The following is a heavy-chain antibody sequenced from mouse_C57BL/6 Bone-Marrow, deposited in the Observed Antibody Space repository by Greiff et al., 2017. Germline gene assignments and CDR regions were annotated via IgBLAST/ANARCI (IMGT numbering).Heavy chain of an antibody. CDR1: GFTFSSYG. CDR2: ISSGGSYT. V-gene: IGHV5-6*01. CDR3: ARRRQLRLFDY. D-gene: IGHD3-2*02. Sequence: EVHLVESGGDLVKPGGSLKLSCAASGFTFSSYGMSWVRQTPDKRLEWVATISSGGSYTYYPDSVKGRFTISRDNAKNTLYLQMSSLKSEDTAMYYCARRRQLRLFDYWGQGTTLTVSS. J-gene: IGHJ2*01.